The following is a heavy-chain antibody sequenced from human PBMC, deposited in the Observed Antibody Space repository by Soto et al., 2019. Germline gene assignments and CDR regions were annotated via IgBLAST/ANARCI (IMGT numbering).Heavy chain of an antibody. CDR1: GISLTTTGVG. Sequence: QITLKGSGPTLVKPTQTLTLTCTLSGISLTTTGVGLGWIRQTQGKALEWLALIYWNDDKHYNPSLKTRLTISKDTSKNQAVLTMTNMDPVDTATYYCARGLATLPVFAFDIWDQGTVVFVSS. J-gene: IGHJ3*02. CDR2: IYWNDDK. V-gene: IGHV2-5*01. D-gene: IGHD6-6*01. CDR3: ARGLATLPVFAFDI.